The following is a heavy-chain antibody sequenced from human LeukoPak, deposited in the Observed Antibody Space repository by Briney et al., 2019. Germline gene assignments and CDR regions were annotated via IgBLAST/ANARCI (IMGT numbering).Heavy chain of an antibody. J-gene: IGHJ5*01. CDR1: GFTFSNYW. V-gene: IGHV3-74*01. D-gene: IGHD2-15*01. CDR2: VNADGRNT. CDR3: ASAGYCSGGDCYGYGFLGS. Sequence: AGGSLRLSCATSGFTFSNYWMHWARQAPGKGLVWVSRVNADGRNTDYADSVKGRFTVSRDNAKKTLYLQMNSLRAEDTAVYYCASAGYCSGGDCYGYGFLGSWGQGTLVTVSS.